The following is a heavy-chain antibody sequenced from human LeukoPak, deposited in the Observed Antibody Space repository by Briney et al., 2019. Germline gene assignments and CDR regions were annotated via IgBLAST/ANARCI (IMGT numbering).Heavy chain of an antibody. Sequence: SETLSLTCTVSGGSISSNSDYWGWIRQPPGKGLEWIGSIYYSGNTYYNSTLRSRVTISIDTSKNQFSLKLTSVTAADTAVYYCALLVAAPAYFDYWGQGTLVTVSS. J-gene: IGHJ4*02. D-gene: IGHD6-13*01. V-gene: IGHV4-39*01. CDR2: IYYSGNT. CDR3: ALLVAAPAYFDY. CDR1: GGSISSNSDY.